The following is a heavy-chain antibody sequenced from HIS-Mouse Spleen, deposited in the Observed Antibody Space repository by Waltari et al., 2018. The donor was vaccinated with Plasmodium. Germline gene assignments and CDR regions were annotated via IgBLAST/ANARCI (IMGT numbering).Heavy chain of an antibody. Sequence: EVQLVESGGGLVQPGGSLRLSCAASGFTFRSYWMSWVRQAPGKGLEWVANIKQDGSEKYFVDSVKGRFTISRDNAKNSLYLQMNSLRAEDTAVYYCASSWYWYFDLWGRGTLVTVSS. D-gene: IGHD6-13*01. CDR2: IKQDGSEK. J-gene: IGHJ2*01. CDR3: ASSWYWYFDL. V-gene: IGHV3-7*01. CDR1: GFTFRSYW.